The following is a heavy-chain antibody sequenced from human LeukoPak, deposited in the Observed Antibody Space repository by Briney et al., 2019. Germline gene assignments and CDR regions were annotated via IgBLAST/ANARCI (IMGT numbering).Heavy chain of an antibody. CDR3: ARDLPRDYYYGMDV. Sequence: GASVKVSCTASGGTFSSYAISWVRQAPGQGLEWMGRIIPIFGTANYAQKFQGRVTITADKSTSTAYMELSSLRSEDTAVYYCARDLPRDYYYGMDVWGKGTTVTVSS. J-gene: IGHJ6*04. V-gene: IGHV1-69*06. CDR1: GGTFSSYA. CDR2: IIPIFGTA.